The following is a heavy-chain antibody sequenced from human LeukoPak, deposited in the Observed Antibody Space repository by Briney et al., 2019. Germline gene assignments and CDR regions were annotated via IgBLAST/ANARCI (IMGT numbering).Heavy chain of an antibody. D-gene: IGHD1-14*01. CDR3: AKGEPLGPWGWNWYFDL. Sequence: PGGSLRLSCAASGFTFSSYGMHWVRQAPGKGLEWVAFIRYDGSNKYYADSVKGRFTISRDNSKNTLYLQMNSLRAEDTAVYYCAKGEPLGPWGWNWYFDLWGRGTLVTVSS. V-gene: IGHV3-30*02. J-gene: IGHJ2*01. CDR1: GFTFSSYG. CDR2: IRYDGSNK.